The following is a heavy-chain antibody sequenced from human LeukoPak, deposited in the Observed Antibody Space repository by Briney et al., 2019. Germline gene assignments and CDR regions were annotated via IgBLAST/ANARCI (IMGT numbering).Heavy chain of an antibody. V-gene: IGHV4-59*08. CDR2: IHYSGST. CDR3: ARGVELLWFGELPLPIYYYYYMDV. D-gene: IGHD3-10*01. CDR1: GGSISSYY. J-gene: IGHJ6*03. Sequence: SETLSLTCTVSGGSISSYYWSWIRQPPGKGLEWIGYIHYSGSTNYNPSLKSRVTISVDTSKNQFSLKLSSVTAADTAVYYCARGVELLWFGELPLPIYYYYYMDVWGKGTTVTVSS.